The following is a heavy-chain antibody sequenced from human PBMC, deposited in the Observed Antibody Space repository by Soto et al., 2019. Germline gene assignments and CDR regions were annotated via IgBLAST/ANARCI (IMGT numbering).Heavy chain of an antibody. D-gene: IGHD3-10*01. CDR2: IYYIGFT. V-gene: IGHV4-59*08. CDR1: GGSISSYY. Sequence: SETLSLTCTVSGGSISSYYWSWIRQPPGKGLEWIGYIYYIGFTRYNPSLKSRVSISVDTSKNQFSLKLTSVTAADTVVYYCTTQGFGGLHGLVDVWGQGTTVTVSS. CDR3: TTQGFGGLHGLVDV. J-gene: IGHJ6*02.